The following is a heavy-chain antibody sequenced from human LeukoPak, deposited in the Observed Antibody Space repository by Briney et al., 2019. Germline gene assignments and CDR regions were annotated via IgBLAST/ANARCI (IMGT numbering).Heavy chain of an antibody. V-gene: IGHV4-34*01. CDR1: GGSFSGYY. Sequence: SETLSLTCAVYGGSFSGYYWSWIRQPPGKGLEWIGEINHSGSTDYNPSLKSRVTISVDTSKNQFSLKLSSVTAADTAVYYCARIVLRFLECLPPYYYYYYMDVWGKGTTVTVSS. D-gene: IGHD3-3*01. J-gene: IGHJ6*03. CDR2: INHSGST. CDR3: ARIVLRFLECLPPYYYYYYMDV.